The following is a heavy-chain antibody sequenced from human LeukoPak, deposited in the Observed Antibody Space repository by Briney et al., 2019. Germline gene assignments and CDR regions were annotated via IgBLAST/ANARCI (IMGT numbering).Heavy chain of an antibody. V-gene: IGHV3-21*01. J-gene: IGHJ6*04. CDR2: ISRDSAYM. Sequence: GQSLRLSWAPSGFTFTTYDMNSVRQDPRNGLECVSYISRDSAYMYLAYSVKGPFTISRDHAKNSLYLQTNSLRGEDTAVYYCAGDDASTARASGMDVWGKGTTVSVSS. D-gene: IGHD6-6*01. CDR3: AGDDASTARASGMDV. CDR1: GFTFTTYD.